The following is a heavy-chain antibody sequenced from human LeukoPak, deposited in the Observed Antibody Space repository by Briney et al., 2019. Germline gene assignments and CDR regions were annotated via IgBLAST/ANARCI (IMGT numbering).Heavy chain of an antibody. V-gene: IGHV4-4*02. CDR2: IYHSGST. Sequence: SETLSLTCAVSGGSISSSNWWSWVRQPPGKGLEWIGEIYHSGSTNYNPSLKSRVTISVDKSKNQFSLKLSSVTAADTAVYYCASGTSSGWSDDAFDIWGQGTMVTVSS. D-gene: IGHD6-19*01. CDR1: GGSISSSNW. CDR3: ASGTSSGWSDDAFDI. J-gene: IGHJ3*02.